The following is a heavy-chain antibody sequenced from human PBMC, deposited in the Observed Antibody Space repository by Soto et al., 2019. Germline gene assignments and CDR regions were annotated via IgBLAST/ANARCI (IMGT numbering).Heavy chain of an antibody. CDR2: IYWDGDK. CDR1: GFSLTTPEVG. V-gene: IGHV2-5*02. CDR3: AQMPHEKWVVVFDY. J-gene: IGHJ4*02. Sequence: QITLKESGPTLVKPTQTLTLTCTFSGFSLTTPEVGVAWIRRPPGRALEWLALIYWDGDKRYSLSLKNRLTITEDTSKNQVVLTMTNMDSVDAATYYCAQMPHEKWVVVFDYLGQGTLGTVSS. D-gene: IGHD6-19*01.